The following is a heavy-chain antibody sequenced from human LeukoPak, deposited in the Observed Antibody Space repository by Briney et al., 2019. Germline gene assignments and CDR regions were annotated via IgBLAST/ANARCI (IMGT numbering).Heavy chain of an antibody. Sequence: GGSLRLSCAASGFTFCNYDMSWVRQAPGKGLEWVSSISDSGGSTYYADSVKGRFTISRDNSKNTLYLQMTNLRAADTAVYYCAKDLSRAVAADWFDPWDQGSLVTVSS. CDR1: GFTFCNYD. V-gene: IGHV3-23*01. CDR2: ISDSGGST. CDR3: AKDLSRAVAADWFDP. D-gene: IGHD6-19*01. J-gene: IGHJ5*02.